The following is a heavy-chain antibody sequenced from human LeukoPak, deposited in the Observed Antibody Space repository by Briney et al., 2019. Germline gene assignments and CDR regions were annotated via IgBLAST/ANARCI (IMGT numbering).Heavy chain of an antibody. V-gene: IGHV3-7*03. CDR2: IKHNGNVN. Sequence: GGSLRLSCAASGFTFSRYGIHWARQAPGKGLEWVASIKHNGNVNYYVDSVKGRFTISRDNAKNSLYLQMSNLRAEDTAVYFCARGGGLDVWGQGATVTVSS. D-gene: IGHD3-16*01. CDR1: GFTFSRYG. CDR3: ARGGGLDV. J-gene: IGHJ6*02.